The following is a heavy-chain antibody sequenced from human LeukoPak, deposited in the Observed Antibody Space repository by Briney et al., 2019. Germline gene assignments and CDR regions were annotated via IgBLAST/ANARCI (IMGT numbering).Heavy chain of an antibody. CDR1: GGTFGSYA. J-gene: IGHJ5*02. CDR2: IIPIFGTA. Sequence: ASVKVSCKASGGTFGSYAISWVRQAPGQGLEWMGGIIPIFGTANYAQKFQGRVTITADESTSTAYMELSSLRSEDTAVYYCARDNSVRDEAWWFNPWGQGTLVTVSS. D-gene: IGHD5-24*01. CDR3: ARDNSVRDEAWWFNP. V-gene: IGHV1-69*13.